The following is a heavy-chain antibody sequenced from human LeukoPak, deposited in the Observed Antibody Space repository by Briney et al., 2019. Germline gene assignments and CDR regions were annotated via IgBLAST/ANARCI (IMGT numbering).Heavy chain of an antibody. CDR2: ISGSGGST. J-gene: IGHJ5*02. CDR1: GFTFSRLA. CDR3: APLRRDWFDP. V-gene: IGHV3-23*01. Sequence: GGSLRLSCAASGFTFSRLAMARVRQAPGKGLEWVSAISGSGGSTYYADSVKGRFTISRDNSKNTLYLQMNSLRAEDTAVYYCAPLRRDWFDPWGQGTLVTVSS.